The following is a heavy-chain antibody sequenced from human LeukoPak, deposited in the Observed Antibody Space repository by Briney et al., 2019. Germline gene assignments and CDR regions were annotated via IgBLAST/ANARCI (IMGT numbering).Heavy chain of an antibody. CDR2: INPSGSST. D-gene: IGHD3-16*01. V-gene: IGHV1-46*01. Sequence: GASVKVSCKASGYTFTSHYMHWVRQAPGQGLEWMGLINPSGSSTLYAQKFQGRVTMTRDMSTTTDYMELSSLRSEDTAVYYCAKVRWGSDNALDSWGQGTLVTGSS. CDR1: GYTFTSHY. CDR3: AKVRWGSDNALDS. J-gene: IGHJ4*02.